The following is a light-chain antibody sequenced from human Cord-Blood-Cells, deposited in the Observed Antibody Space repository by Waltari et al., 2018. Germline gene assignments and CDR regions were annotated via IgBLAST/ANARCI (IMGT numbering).Light chain of an antibody. Sequence: QSALTQPASVYGSPGQSITISCTGTSSDVGGYHYVSCYQQHPCKAPKLMIYDVSNRPSGVSNRFSGSKSGNTASLTISGLQAEDEADYYCSSYTSSSTYVFGTGTKVTVL. CDR2: DVS. CDR3: SSYTSSSTYV. J-gene: IGLJ1*01. V-gene: IGLV2-14*01. CDR1: SSDVGGYHY.